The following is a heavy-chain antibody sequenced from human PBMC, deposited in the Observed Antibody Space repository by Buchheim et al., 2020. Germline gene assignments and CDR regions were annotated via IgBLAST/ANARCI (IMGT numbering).Heavy chain of an antibody. CDR3: AREVRLPKRYYFDY. Sequence: QEQLQQWGAGLLKPSETLSLTCAVYGGSFSGYYWSWIRQPPGKGLEWIGEINHSGSTNYNPSLKSRVTISVDRYKNQFSLKLSSVTAADTAVYYCAREVRLPKRYYFDYWGQGTL. V-gene: IGHV4-34*01. D-gene: IGHD3-16*01. CDR1: GGSFSGYY. CDR2: INHSGST. J-gene: IGHJ4*02.